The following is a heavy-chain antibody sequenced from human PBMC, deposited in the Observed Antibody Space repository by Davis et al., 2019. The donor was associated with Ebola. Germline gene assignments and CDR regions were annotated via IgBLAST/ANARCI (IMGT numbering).Heavy chain of an antibody. CDR1: GFTFSSYS. V-gene: IGHV3-21*01. CDR2: ISSSSSYI. CDR3: ARDQEYYDFWSGYYYYYGMDV. D-gene: IGHD3-3*01. Sequence: ESLKISCAASGFTFSSYSMNWVRQAPGKGLEWVSSISSSSSYIYYADSVKGRFTISRDNAKNTLYLQMNSLRAEDTAVYYCARDQEYYDFWSGYYYYYGMDVWGQGTTVTVSS. J-gene: IGHJ6*02.